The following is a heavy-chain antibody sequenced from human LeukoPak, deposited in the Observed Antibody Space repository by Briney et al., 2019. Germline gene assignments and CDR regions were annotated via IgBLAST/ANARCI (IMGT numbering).Heavy chain of an antibody. CDR1: GFTFSSYR. Sequence: GGSLRLSCAASGFTFSSYRMNWVRQAPGKGLEWVANIKQDGSEKYYVDSVKGRFTISRDNAKNSLFLQMNSLRAEDTAVYYWARDTRAFYYLGQGTLVTVSS. CDR3: ARDTRAFYY. CDR2: IKQDGSEK. D-gene: IGHD1-26*01. J-gene: IGHJ4*01. V-gene: IGHV3-7*01.